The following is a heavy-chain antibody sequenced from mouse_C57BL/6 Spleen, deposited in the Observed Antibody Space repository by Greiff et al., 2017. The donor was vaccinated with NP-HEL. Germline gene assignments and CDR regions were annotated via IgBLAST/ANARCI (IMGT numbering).Heavy chain of an antibody. CDR2: IHPNSGST. CDR3: ARTTTVVDWYFDV. V-gene: IGHV1-64*01. D-gene: IGHD1-1*01. Sequence: QVQLQQPGAELVKPGASVKLSCKASGYTFTSYWMHWVKQRPGQGLEWIGMIHPNSGSTNYNEKFKSKATLTVDKSSSTAYMQISSLTSEDSAVYDCARTTTVVDWYFDVWGTGTTVTVSS. CDR1: GYTFTSYW. J-gene: IGHJ1*03.